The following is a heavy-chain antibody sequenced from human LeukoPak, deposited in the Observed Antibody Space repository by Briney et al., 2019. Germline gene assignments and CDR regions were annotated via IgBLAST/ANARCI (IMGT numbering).Heavy chain of an antibody. CDR3: AKGYDEWLLFGPDSGNACDI. J-gene: IGHJ3*02. D-gene: IGHD3-3*01. Sequence: LTGGSLRLSCAVSGFTFSSYGMHWVRQAPGKGLEWVAFIRYDGSSKYYADSVKGRFTLSRDNSKNSLFLQMNSLRAEDTAVYYCAKGYDEWLLFGPDSGNACDIWGQGTMVTVSS. CDR1: GFTFSSYG. CDR2: IRYDGSSK. V-gene: IGHV3-30*02.